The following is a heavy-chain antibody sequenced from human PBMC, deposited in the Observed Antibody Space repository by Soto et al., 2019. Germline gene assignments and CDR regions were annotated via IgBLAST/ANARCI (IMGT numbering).Heavy chain of an antibody. CDR1: GGSFSGYY. CDR3: ARDRSVCYDFCSGYPPNWFDP. J-gene: IGHJ5*02. CDR2: INHSGST. D-gene: IGHD3-3*01. V-gene: IGHV4-34*01. Sequence: QVQLQQWGAGLLKPSETLSLTCAVYGGSFSGYYWSWIRQPPGKGLEWIGEINHSGSTNYNPSLKRRVTISVDTSKNQFSLKLSSVTAADAAVYYCARDRSVCYDFCSGYPPNWFDPWGQGTLVTVSS.